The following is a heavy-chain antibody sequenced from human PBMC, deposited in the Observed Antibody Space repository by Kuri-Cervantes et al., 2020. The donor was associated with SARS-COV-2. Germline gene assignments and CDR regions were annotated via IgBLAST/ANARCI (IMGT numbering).Heavy chain of an antibody. CDR2: IYYSGST. J-gene: IGHJ5*01. CDR1: GGSISSYY. D-gene: IGHD3-22*01. Sequence: SETLSLTCTVSGGSISSYYWSWIRQPPGKGLEWIGYIYYSGSTNYNPSLKSRVTISVDTSKNQFSLKLSSVTAADTAIYYCAKTSDSGYFYRLWFDSWGQGTLVTVSS. CDR3: AKTSDSGYFYRLWFDS. V-gene: IGHV4-59*01.